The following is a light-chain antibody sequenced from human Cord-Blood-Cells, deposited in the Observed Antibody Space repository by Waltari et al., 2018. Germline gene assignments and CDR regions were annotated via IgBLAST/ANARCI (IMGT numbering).Light chain of an antibody. CDR2: DVS. J-gene: IGLJ2*01. CDR3: CSYAGSYTFVV. Sequence: QSALTQPRSASGSPGQSVTISCTGTSSDVGGYNYVPWYQQHPGKAPKLMIYDVSKRPSGVPDRFSGSKSGNTASLTISGLQAEDEADYYCCSYAGSYTFVVFGGGTKLTVL. V-gene: IGLV2-11*01. CDR1: SSDVGGYNY.